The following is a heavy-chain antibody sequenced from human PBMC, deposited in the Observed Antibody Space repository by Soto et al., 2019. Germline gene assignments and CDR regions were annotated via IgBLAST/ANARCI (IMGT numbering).Heavy chain of an antibody. D-gene: IGHD4-17*01. V-gene: IGHV4-59*08. CDR2: IYYSGVT. CDR3: ARHSPNDYGDYLYYFDY. Sequence: QVQLQESGPGLVKPSETLSLTCTVSGGSISSYYWSWIRQPPGKGLEWIGYIYYSGVTNYNPSLKSRVTISVDTSKNQFSLKLSSVTAADTAVYYCARHSPNDYGDYLYYFDYWGQGTLVTVSS. J-gene: IGHJ4*02. CDR1: GGSISSYY.